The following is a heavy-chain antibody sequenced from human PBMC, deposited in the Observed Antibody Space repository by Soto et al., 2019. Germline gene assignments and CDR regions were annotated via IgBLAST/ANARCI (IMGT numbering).Heavy chain of an antibody. CDR3: AKDRDGAAAGPTKFYGMDV. D-gene: IGHD6-13*01. CDR2: ISGSGDST. Sequence: EVQLLESGGGLVQPGGSLRLSCAASGFTFSSYAMSGVRQAPGKGREWVSVISGSGDSTYYADSVRGRFTISRDNSKNTLYLQMNSLRAEDTAVYYCAKDRDGAAAGPTKFYGMDVWGQGTTVTVSS. CDR1: GFTFSSYA. V-gene: IGHV3-23*01. J-gene: IGHJ6*02.